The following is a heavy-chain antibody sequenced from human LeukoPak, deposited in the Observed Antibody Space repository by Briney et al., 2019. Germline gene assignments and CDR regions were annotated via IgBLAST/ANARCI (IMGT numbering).Heavy chain of an antibody. J-gene: IGHJ4*02. CDR2: IYADFDP. V-gene: IGHV5-51*01. CDR1: GYTFDTYY. D-gene: IGHD6-19*01. CDR3: ARQEVAGTYFDY. Sequence: GESLKISCQGYGYTFDTYYIAWVRQMPGKGLEWMGIIYADFDPTYSPSFEGQVTISVDKSISTAYLQWSSLKASDTAMYYCARQEVAGTYFDYWGQGTLVTVSS.